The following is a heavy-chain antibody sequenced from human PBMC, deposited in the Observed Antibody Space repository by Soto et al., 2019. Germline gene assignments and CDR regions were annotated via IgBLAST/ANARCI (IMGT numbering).Heavy chain of an antibody. CDR1: GFTFSSYA. CDR3: ARPGYYYGSDYGMDV. D-gene: IGHD3-10*01. Sequence: GGSLRLSCAASGFTFSSYAMSWVRQAPGKGLEWVSAISGSGGSTYYADSVKGRFTISRDNSKNTLYLQMNSLRAEDTAVYYCARPGYYYGSDYGMDVWGQGTTVTVSS. J-gene: IGHJ6*02. CDR2: ISGSGGST. V-gene: IGHV3-23*01.